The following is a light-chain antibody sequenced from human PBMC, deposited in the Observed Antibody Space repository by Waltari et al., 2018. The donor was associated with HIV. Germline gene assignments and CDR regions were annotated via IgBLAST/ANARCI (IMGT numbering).Light chain of an antibody. CDR1: NSDVGDYDF. V-gene: IGLV2-14*03. Sequence: QSALTQPASVSGSPGQSITISCTGTNSDVGDYDFVSWYQQHPGKTPKVMIYDVSDRPSGVSNRFSGSKSGNTASLTISGLQAEDEADYYCSSYRSSSTPYVFGTGTKVTVL. CDR3: SSYRSSSTPYV. CDR2: DVS. J-gene: IGLJ1*01.